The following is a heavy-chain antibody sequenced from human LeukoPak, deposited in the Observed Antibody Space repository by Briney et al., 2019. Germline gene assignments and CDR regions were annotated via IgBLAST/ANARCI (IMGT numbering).Heavy chain of an antibody. CDR1: GFTFSSYG. CDR3: ARESMTTVTTGFDP. Sequence: PGGSLRLSCAASGFTFSSYGMHWVRQAPGKGLEWVAFIRYDGSNKYYADSVKGRFTISRDNSKNTLYLQMNSLRAEDTAVYYCARESMTTVTTGFDPWGQGTLVTVSS. D-gene: IGHD4-11*01. V-gene: IGHV3-30*02. J-gene: IGHJ5*02. CDR2: IRYDGSNK.